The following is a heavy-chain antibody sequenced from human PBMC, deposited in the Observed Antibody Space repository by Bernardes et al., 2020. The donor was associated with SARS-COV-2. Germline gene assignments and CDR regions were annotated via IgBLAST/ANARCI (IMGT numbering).Heavy chain of an antibody. CDR2: INHSGST. CDR1: GGSFSGCY. D-gene: IGHD3-9*01. CDR3: ARGPLTGYYNDY. J-gene: IGHJ4*02. Sequence: SETLSLTCAVYGGSFSGCYWSWIRQPPGKGLEWSGEINHSGSTNYNPSLKSRVTISADTSKNQFSLKLSSVTAADTAVYYCARGPLTGYYNDYWGQGTLVTVSS. V-gene: IGHV4-34*01.